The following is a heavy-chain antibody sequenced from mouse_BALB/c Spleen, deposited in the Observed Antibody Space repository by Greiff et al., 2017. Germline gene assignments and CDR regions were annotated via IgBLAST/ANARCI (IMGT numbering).Heavy chain of an antibody. D-gene: IGHD1-1*01. V-gene: IGHV2-9*02. CDR1: GFSLTSYG. Sequence: VQLQQSGPGLVAPSQSLSITCTVSGFSLTSYGVHWVRQPPGKGLEWLGVIWAGGSTNYNSALMSRLSISKDNSKSQVFLKMNSLQTDDTAMYYCARAHYYGSSYYFDYWGQGTTLTVSS. CDR2: IWAGGST. CDR3: ARAHYYGSSYYFDY. J-gene: IGHJ2*01.